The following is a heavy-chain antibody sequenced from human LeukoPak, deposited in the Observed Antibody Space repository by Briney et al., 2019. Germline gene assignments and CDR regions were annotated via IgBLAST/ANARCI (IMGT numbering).Heavy chain of an antibody. CDR1: GFTFGHNA. CDR2: LSGRGGDT. Sequence: GGSLRLSCVASGFTFGHNAMAWVRQAPGKRLEWVSALSGRGGDTFYADSVKGRFTISRDNSKNTLYLQLSSLRPDDTAVYYCAKGAPSSSSIFDFWGPGTLVTVSS. D-gene: IGHD6-6*01. V-gene: IGHV3-23*01. J-gene: IGHJ4*02. CDR3: AKGAPSSSSIFDF.